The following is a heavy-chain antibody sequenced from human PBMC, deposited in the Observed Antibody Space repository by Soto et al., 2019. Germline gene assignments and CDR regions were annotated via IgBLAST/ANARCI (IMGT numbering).Heavy chain of an antibody. CDR2: MSPNSGAT. J-gene: IGHJ6*02. V-gene: IGHV1-8*01. CDR1: GYTFTSYD. D-gene: IGHD2-8*01. CDR3: ARGVDNGVDV. Sequence: QVQLVQSGAEVTKPGASVKVSCKASGYTFTSYDINWVRQATGQRLEWMGWMSPNSGATGYAQKLQGRVTMTRDTSISTVYMELSNLRSEDTAIYYCARGVDNGVDVWGQGSTVTVSS.